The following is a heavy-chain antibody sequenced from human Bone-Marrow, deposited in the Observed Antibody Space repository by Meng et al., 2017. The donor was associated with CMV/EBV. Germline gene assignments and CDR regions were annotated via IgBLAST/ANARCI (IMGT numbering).Heavy chain of an antibody. D-gene: IGHD6-25*01. V-gene: IGHV4-39*01. J-gene: IGHJ6*02. CDR1: GGSISSSSYY. CDR3: ARRRHYYGMDV. CDR2: IYYSGST. Sequence: SETLSLTCTVSGGSISSSSYYWGWIRQPPGKGLEWIGSIYYSGSTYYNPSLKSRVTISVDTSKNQFSLKLSSVTAADTAVYYCARRRHYYGMDVWGQGTKVTSP.